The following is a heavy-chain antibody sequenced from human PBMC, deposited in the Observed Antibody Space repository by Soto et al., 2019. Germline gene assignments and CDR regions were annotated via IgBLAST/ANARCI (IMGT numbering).Heavy chain of an antibody. D-gene: IGHD5-18*01. J-gene: IGHJ4*02. CDR1: GFSLSTSGVG. Sequence: GSGPTLVNPTQTLTLTCTFSGFSLSTSGVGVGWIRQPPGKALEWLALIYWNDDKRYSPSLKSRLTITKDTSKNQVVLTMTNMDPVDTATYYCAHSSNPPRIQLWLRYESVPPFVDYWGQGTLVTVSS. CDR3: AHSSNPPRIQLWLRYESVPPFVDY. V-gene: IGHV2-5*01. CDR2: IYWNDDK.